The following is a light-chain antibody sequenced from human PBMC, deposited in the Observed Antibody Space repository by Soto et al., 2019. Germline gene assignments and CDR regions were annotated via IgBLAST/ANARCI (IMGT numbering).Light chain of an antibody. CDR2: EVT. J-gene: IGLJ3*02. V-gene: IGLV2-8*01. Sequence: QSALTQPPSASGSPGQSVTISCTGTSSDVGGYNYVSWYQQHPGKAPKLMIYEVTKRPSGVPDRFSGYKSGNTASLTVSGLQADDESDYYCSSYAVSKTLVFGGGTKDTVL. CDR3: SSYAVSKTLV. CDR1: SSDVGGYNY.